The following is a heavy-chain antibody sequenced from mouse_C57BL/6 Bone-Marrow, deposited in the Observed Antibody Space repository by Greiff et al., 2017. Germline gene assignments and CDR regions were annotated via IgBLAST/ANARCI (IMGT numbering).Heavy chain of an antibody. Sequence: QVQLQQPGAELVKPGASVKLSCKASGYTFTSYWMHWVKQRPGQGLEWIGMIHPNSGSTNYNEKFKSKATLTVDKSSSTAYMQLSSLPSEDSAGYYCGSDEYYGISFGCWGQGTTLTVSS. CDR2: IHPNSGST. V-gene: IGHV1-64*01. D-gene: IGHD1-1*01. CDR3: GSDEYYGISFGC. CDR1: GYTFTSYW. J-gene: IGHJ2*01.